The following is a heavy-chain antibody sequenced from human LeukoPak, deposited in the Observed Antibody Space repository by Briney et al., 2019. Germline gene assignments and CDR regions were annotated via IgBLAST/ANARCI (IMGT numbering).Heavy chain of an antibody. J-gene: IGHJ3*01. Sequence: GGSLGLSFPALGFTFSAYYMGWIREAPGKGLGGFYSFNGSGSIIFYADSVKGRFTISRDNAKNSLSLQMNSLRAEDTAVYYCGRDFGLSGTKRSFDLWGQGTMVTVSS. D-gene: IGHD1-26*01. CDR2: FNGSGSII. CDR1: GFTFSAYY. CDR3: GRDFGLSGTKRSFDL. V-gene: IGHV3-11*01.